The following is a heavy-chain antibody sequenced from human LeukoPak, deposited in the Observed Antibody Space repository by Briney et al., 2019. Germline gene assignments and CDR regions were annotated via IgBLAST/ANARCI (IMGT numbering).Heavy chain of an antibody. CDR2: FDPEDGET. D-gene: IGHD6-13*01. V-gene: IGHV1-24*01. CDR1: GYTLTELS. CDR3: ATVLAAAGTLDY. Sequence: GASVKVSCKVSGYTLTELSMHWVRQAPGKGLEWMGGFDPEDGETIYAQKFQGRVTMTEDTSTDTAYMELSSLGSEDTAVYYCATVLAAAGTLDYWGQGTLVTVSS. J-gene: IGHJ4*02.